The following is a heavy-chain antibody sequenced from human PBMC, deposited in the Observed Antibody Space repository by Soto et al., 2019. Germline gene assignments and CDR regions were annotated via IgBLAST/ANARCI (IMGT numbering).Heavy chain of an antibody. CDR1: GYTLTELS. J-gene: IGHJ4*02. V-gene: IGHV1-24*01. D-gene: IGHD4-17*01. Sequence: QVQLVQSGAEVKKPGASVKVSCKVSGYTLTELSMHWVRQAPGKGLEWMGGFDPEDGETIYAQKFQGRVTMTEETPTDTAYMEPRSLRSEDTAVYYCATPTTSNTTVVTPCDYWGPGTLVTLSS. CDR3: ATPTTSNTTVVTPCDY. CDR2: FDPEDGET.